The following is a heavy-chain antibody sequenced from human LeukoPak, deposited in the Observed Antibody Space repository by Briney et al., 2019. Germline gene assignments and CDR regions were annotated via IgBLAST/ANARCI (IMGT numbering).Heavy chain of an antibody. CDR1: GFTFSSYW. CDR2: IKQDGSEK. CDR3: AREYSSSWGADAFDI. Sequence: GGSLRLSCAASGFTFSSYWMSWVRQAPGKGLEWVANIKQDGSEKYYVDSVKGRFTISRDNAKNSLYLQMNSLRAEDTAVYYCAREYSSSWGADAFDIWGQGTMVTVSS. D-gene: IGHD6-13*01. V-gene: IGHV3-7*01. J-gene: IGHJ3*02.